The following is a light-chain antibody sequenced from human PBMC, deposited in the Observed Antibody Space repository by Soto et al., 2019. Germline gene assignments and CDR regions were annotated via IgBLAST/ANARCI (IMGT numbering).Light chain of an antibody. Sequence: QSVLAQPASVSGSPGQSITISCTGTSKDVGAYDSVAWYQQHPHKAPQVIIYRGTQRPSGASNRFSASTSGNAASLTISGLQADDEADYFCCSSAPESTYVCGTGTKV. J-gene: IGLJ1*01. CDR1: SKDVGAYDS. V-gene: IGLV2-23*01. CDR3: CSSAPESTYV. CDR2: RGT.